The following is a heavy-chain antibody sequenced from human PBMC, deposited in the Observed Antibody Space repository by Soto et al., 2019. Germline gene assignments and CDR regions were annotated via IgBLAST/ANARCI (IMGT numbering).Heavy chain of an antibody. J-gene: IGHJ2*01. Sequence: EVQLLESGGDSVQPGGSVRLSCAGSGFTFINYAMNWVRQAPGKGLEWVSTISGGGDATFFADSVRGRFTFSRDNSKNTVSLQMTCVGIDDTAVYYCARKVVVSTSRPDYWYFDLWGRGNLVTVPS. D-gene: IGHD2-21*01. CDR1: GFTFINYA. CDR3: ARKVVVSTSRPDYWYFDL. CDR2: ISGGGDAT. V-gene: IGHV3-23*01.